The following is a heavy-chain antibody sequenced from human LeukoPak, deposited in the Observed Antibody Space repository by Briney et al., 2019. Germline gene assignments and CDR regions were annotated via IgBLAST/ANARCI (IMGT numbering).Heavy chain of an antibody. CDR1: GFTFSSYG. V-gene: IGHV3-23*01. CDR2: ISGSGDT. J-gene: IGHJ4*02. CDR3: AKDLAPYYDFGSGLGFDY. D-gene: IGHD3-3*01. Sequence: GESLRLSCAASGFTFSSYGMSWVRQAPGKGLEWVSRISGSGDTYYADSVKGRFTISRDNSMSTLYLQLSSLRAEDTAIYYCAKDLAPYYDFGSGLGFDYRGQATMVTVSS.